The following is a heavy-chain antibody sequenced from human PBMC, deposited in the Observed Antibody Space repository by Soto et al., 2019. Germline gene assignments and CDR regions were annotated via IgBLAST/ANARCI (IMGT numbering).Heavy chain of an antibody. Sequence: SETLSLTCIISGGSISSYYWRWIRQPAGKGLEWIGRIYSSGSANYSPSLKSRVTMSVDTSKNQFSLKLSSVTAADTALYYCARDHSYCSGTTCHESYGMDVWGQGTTVT. CDR3: ARDHSYCSGTTCHESYGMDV. CDR1: GGSISSYY. V-gene: IGHV4-4*07. D-gene: IGHD2-2*01. J-gene: IGHJ6*02. CDR2: IYSSGSA.